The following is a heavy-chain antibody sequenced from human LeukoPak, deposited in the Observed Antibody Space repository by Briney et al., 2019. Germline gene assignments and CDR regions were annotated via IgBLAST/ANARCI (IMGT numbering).Heavy chain of an antibody. CDR1: GGSISSSNW. Sequence: SGTLSLTCAVSGGSISSSNWWSWVRQPPGKGLEWIGEIYHSGSTNYNPSLKSRVTISVDTSKNQFSLKLSSVTAADTAVYYCAKRGAVAGRFDYWGQGTLVAVSS. CDR3: AKRGAVAGRFDY. D-gene: IGHD6-19*01. CDR2: IYHSGST. J-gene: IGHJ4*02. V-gene: IGHV4-4*02.